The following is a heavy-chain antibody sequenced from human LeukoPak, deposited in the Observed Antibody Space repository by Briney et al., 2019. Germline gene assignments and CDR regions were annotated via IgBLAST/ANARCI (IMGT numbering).Heavy chain of an antibody. CDR3: ARDLYYYGSGPGGY. D-gene: IGHD3-10*01. CDR1: GFTFSSYG. V-gene: IGHV3-33*01. Sequence: GGSLRLSCAASGFTFSSYGMHWVRQAPGKGLEWVAVIWYDGSNKYYADSVKGRFTISRDNSKNTLYLQMSSLRAEDTAVYYCARDLYYYGSGPGGYWGQGTLVTVSS. J-gene: IGHJ4*02. CDR2: IWYDGSNK.